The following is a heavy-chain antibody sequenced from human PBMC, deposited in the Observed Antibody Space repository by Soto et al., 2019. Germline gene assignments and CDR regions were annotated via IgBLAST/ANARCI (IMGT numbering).Heavy chain of an antibody. CDR3: AKDRVLWFGELSPFDS. J-gene: IGHJ4*02. D-gene: IGHD3-10*01. CDR1: GFTFSSYA. V-gene: IGHV3-23*01. CDR2: ISGSGGST. Sequence: EVQLLESGGGLVQPGGSLRLSCAASGFTFSSYAMSWVRQAPGKGLEWVSAISGSGGSTYYADSVKGRFTISRDNSKNTLYLQMNSLRAEDTAVYYCAKDRVLWFGELSPFDSWGQGTLVTVSS.